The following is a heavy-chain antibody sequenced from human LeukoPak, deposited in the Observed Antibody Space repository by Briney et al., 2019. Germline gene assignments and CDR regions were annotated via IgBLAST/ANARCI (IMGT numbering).Heavy chain of an antibody. CDR3: ARVTAYYDFWSGYYRENAFDI. Sequence: SETLSLTRTVPGGSISSYYWSWSRQPPGKGPEGIGYIYYSGSTNYDPSLKSRVTISVDTSKNQFSLKLSSVTAADTAVYYCARVTAYYDFWSGYYRENAFDIWGQGTMVTVSS. J-gene: IGHJ3*02. CDR2: IYYSGST. CDR1: GGSISSYY. D-gene: IGHD3-3*01. V-gene: IGHV4-59*01.